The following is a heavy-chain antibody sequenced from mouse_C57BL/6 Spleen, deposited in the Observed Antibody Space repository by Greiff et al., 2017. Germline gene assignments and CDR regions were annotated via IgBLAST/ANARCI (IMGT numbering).Heavy chain of an antibody. Sequence: QVQLQQPGAELVKPGASVKLSCKASGYTFTSYWMQWVKQRPGQGLEWIGEIDPSDSYTNYNQKFKGKATLTVDTSSSTAYMQLSSLTSEGSAVYYCARCLGFTTVHFFDYGGQGTTLTVSS. J-gene: IGHJ2*01. CDR3: ARCLGFTTVHFFDY. D-gene: IGHD1-1*01. CDR2: IDPSDSYT. V-gene: IGHV1-50*01. CDR1: GYTFTSYW.